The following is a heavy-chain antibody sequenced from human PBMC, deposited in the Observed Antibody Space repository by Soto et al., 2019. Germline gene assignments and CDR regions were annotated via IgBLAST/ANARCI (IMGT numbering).Heavy chain of an antibody. J-gene: IGHJ5*02. D-gene: IGHD6-13*01. Sequence: SATLSLTYTVSGGSICSSSYSRGRINKTTGKVLEWIGSIYYSGSTYYNASLKSRVTISVDTSKNHFSLKLSSVTAADTVVYYCASSSSWGPYTWFDPLGKGTLVTVS. CDR2: IYYSGST. CDR1: GGSICSSSYS. CDR3: ASSSSWGPYTWFDP. V-gene: IGHV4-39*01.